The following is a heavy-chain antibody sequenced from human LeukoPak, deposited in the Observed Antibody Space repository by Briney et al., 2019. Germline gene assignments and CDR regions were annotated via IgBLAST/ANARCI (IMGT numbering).Heavy chain of an antibody. D-gene: IGHD2-15*01. CDR1: GDSVSSNSAA. CDR2: TYYRSKWYN. CDR3: ARDRGYCRGGSCYYFDY. V-gene: IGHV6-1*01. J-gene: IGHJ4*02. Sequence: SQTLSLTCAISGDSVSSNSAAWNWIRQSPSRGLEWLGRTYYRSKWYNDYAVSVKSRITINPDTSKNQFSLQLNSVTPEDTAVYYWARDRGYCRGGSCYYFDYWGQETLVTVSS.